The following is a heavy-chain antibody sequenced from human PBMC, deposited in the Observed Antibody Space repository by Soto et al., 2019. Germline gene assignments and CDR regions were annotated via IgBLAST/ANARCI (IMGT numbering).Heavy chain of an antibody. D-gene: IGHD6-6*01. Sequence: QVQLVQSGAEVKKPGSSVKVSCKVSGGTFSSYAIGWERQAPGQGLAWMGGIIPITGTVNYAQKFQGRVTMTADESTTTVYMELSSLRSEDTAVYYCAREYSSSAKYLYFDVWGRGTLVTVSS. CDR1: GGTFSSYA. CDR3: AREYSSSAKYLYFDV. CDR2: IIPITGTV. V-gene: IGHV1-69*01. J-gene: IGHJ2*01.